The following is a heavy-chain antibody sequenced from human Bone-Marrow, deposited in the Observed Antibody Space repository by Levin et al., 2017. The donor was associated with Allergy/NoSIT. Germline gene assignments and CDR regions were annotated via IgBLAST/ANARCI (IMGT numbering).Heavy chain of an antibody. CDR3: ARAPVVVVVAARWSGMDV. D-gene: IGHD2-15*01. CDR1: GGSISSGGYY. Sequence: SETLSLTCTVSGGSISSGGYYWSWIRQHPGKGLEWIGYIYYSGSTYYNPSLKSRVTISVDTSKNQFSLKLSSVTAADTAVYYCARAPVVVVVAARWSGMDVWGQGTTVTVSS. J-gene: IGHJ6*02. V-gene: IGHV4-31*03. CDR2: IYYSGST.